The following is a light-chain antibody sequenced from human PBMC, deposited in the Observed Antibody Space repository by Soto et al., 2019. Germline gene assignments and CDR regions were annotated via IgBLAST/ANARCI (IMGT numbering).Light chain of an antibody. CDR3: QSYDSSLSGWEV. V-gene: IGLV1-40*01. CDR2: GNS. J-gene: IGLJ3*02. CDR1: SSNIGAGYD. Sequence: QAVVTQPPSVSGAPGQRVTISCTGSSSNIGAGYDVHWYQRLPGTAPKLLIYGNSNRPSGVPHRFSGSKSGTSASLAITGLQAEDEADYYCQSYDSSLSGWEVFGGGTQLTVL.